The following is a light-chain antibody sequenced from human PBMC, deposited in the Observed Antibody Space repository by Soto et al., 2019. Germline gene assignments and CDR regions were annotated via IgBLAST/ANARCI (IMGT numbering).Light chain of an antibody. CDR1: SSNIGAGYE. J-gene: IGLJ2*01. CDR3: QSYDSSLSGFVV. V-gene: IGLV1-40*01. CDR2: GNS. Sequence: QLVLTQPPSVSGAPGQRVTISCTGSSSNIGAGYEVHWYQQLPGTAPKLLIYGNSNRPSGVPDRFSGSKSGTSASLAITGLQAEDEADYYCQSYDSSLSGFVVFGGGTKVTVL.